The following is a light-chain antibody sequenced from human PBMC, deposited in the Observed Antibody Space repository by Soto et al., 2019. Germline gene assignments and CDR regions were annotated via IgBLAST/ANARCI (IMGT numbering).Light chain of an antibody. CDR2: GAS. V-gene: IGKV3-20*01. Sequence: EIFLTPFPGPLLLSPGGRANLSCRASQSVNKAYLVWYQVKPGQAPRRLIYGASSRATGIPDRFSGRGFGTDFTLTISRLEPEDFAVYYCQHSGDFRWTFGQGTKVDIK. J-gene: IGKJ1*01. CDR1: QSVNKAY. CDR3: QHSGDFRWT.